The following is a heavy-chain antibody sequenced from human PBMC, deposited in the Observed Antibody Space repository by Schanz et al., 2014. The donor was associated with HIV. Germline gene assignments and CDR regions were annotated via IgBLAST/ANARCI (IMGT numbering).Heavy chain of an antibody. V-gene: IGHV3-33*01. D-gene: IGHD4-17*01. CDR3: ASAGLHDYGDSGLDY. CDR1: GFTFSSYG. J-gene: IGHJ4*02. Sequence: QVQLVESGGGVVQPGRSLRLSCAASGFTFSSYGMHWVRQAPGKGLEWVAVIWYDGSNKYYADSVKGRFTISRDNSKNTLYLQMTSLRSEDTAVYYCASAGLHDYGDSGLDYWGQGTLVTVS. CDR2: IWYDGSNK.